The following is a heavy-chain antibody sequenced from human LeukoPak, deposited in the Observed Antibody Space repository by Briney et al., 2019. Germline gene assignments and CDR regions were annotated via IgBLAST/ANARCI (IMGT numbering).Heavy chain of an antibody. CDR2: ISAYNGNT. J-gene: IGHJ4*02. D-gene: IGHD2-2*01. Sequence: ASVKVSCKASGYTFTSYGISWVRQAPGQGLEWMGWISAYNGNTNYAQKLQGRVTMTTDTSTSTAYMELGSLRSDDTAVYYCARVLVVPAAKLYYFDYWGQGTLVTVSS. CDR3: ARVLVVPAAKLYYFDY. V-gene: IGHV1-18*01. CDR1: GYTFTSYG.